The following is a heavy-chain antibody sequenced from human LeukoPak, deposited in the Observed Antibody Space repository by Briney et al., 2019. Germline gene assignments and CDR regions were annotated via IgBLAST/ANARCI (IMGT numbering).Heavy chain of an antibody. CDR3: AKDLVTGSLDY. CDR2: ISGSGGRT. V-gene: IGHV3-23*01. Sequence: GGSLRLSCAASGFTFSSYAMSWVRQAPGKGLEWVSSISGSGGRTYYADSGKGRFTISRDNSKNTLYLQMNSLRAEDTAVYYCAKDLVTGSLDYWGQGTLVTVSS. D-gene: IGHD3-10*01. J-gene: IGHJ4*02. CDR1: GFTFSSYA.